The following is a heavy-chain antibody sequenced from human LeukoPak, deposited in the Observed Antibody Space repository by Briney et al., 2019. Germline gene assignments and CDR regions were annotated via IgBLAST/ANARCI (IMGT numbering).Heavy chain of an antibody. V-gene: IGHV3-30*02. CDR3: ATEFNYYGSGSYG. D-gene: IGHD3-10*01. Sequence: PGGSLRLSCAASGFTFSSYGMHWVRQAPGKGLEWVAFIRHDGSDKYYIDSVKDRFIISRDNSKNTLYLQMNSLRTDDTAVYYCATEFNYYGSGSYGWGQGTLVTVSS. CDR1: GFTFSSYG. J-gene: IGHJ4*02. CDR2: IRHDGSDK.